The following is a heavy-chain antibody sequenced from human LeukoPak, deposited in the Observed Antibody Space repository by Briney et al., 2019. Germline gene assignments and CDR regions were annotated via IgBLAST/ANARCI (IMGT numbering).Heavy chain of an antibody. CDR3: ARASGSGWYTYFDY. CDR2: INPNSGGT. Sequence: ASVKVSCKVSGYTLTELSMHWVRQAPGQGLEWMGWINPNSGGTNYAQKFQGWVTMTRDTSISTAYMELSRLRSDDTAVYYCARASGSGWYTYFDYWGQGTLVTVSS. V-gene: IGHV1-2*04. J-gene: IGHJ4*02. D-gene: IGHD6-19*01. CDR1: GYTLTELS.